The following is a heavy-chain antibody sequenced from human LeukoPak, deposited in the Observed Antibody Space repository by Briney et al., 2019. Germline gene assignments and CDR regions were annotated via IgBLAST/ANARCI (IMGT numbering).Heavy chain of an antibody. Sequence: GGSLRLSCEASGFSFSTYEMNWVRQAPGKGLEWVSYINSVGSPIYYADSVRGRFTISRDNAKNSLLLQMTSLRVEDTAVYYCARFRWGFGENWFDPWGQGTLVTVSS. CDR1: GFSFSTYE. J-gene: IGHJ5*02. CDR3: ARFRWGFGENWFDP. V-gene: IGHV3-48*03. CDR2: INSVGSPI. D-gene: IGHD2-21*01.